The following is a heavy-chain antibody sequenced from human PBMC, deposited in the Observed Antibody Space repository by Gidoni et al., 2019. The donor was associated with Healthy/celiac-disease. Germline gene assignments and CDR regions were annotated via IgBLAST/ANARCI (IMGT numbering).Heavy chain of an antibody. CDR2: IYHSGST. V-gene: IGHV4-4*02. Sequence: QVQLQESGPGLVKPSGTLSLTCAVSGASISSSNWWSWVRQPPGKGLEWIGEIYHSGSTNYNPSLKSRVTISVDKSKNQFSLKLSSVTAADTAVYYCAREIIAAAGNSYYYYMDVWGKGTTVTVSS. CDR3: AREIIAAAGNSYYYYMDV. D-gene: IGHD6-13*01. J-gene: IGHJ6*03. CDR1: GASISSSNW.